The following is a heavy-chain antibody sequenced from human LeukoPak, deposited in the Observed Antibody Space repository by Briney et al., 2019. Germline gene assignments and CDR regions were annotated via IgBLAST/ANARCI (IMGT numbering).Heavy chain of an antibody. Sequence: SSVKVSCKASGGTFSSYAISWVRQAPGQGLEWMGGIIPIFGTANYAQKFQGRVTITADESTSTAYMELSSLGSEDTAVYYCASWAPGSRYNWFDPWGQGTLVTVSS. CDR1: GGTFSSYA. J-gene: IGHJ5*02. D-gene: IGHD3-10*01. V-gene: IGHV1-69*01. CDR3: ASWAPGSRYNWFDP. CDR2: IIPIFGTA.